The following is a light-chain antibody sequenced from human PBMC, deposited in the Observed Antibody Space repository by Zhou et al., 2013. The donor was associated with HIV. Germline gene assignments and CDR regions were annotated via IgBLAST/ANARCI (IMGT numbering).Light chain of an antibody. CDR2: GAN. CDR3: QQRISWPIT. CDR1: QSVSNN. J-gene: IGKJ5*01. Sequence: EVVMTQSPATLSVSPGERATLSCRASQSVSNNLAWYQQKPGQAPRLLIYGANTRATDIPARFSGGGSGTEFTLTISSMQSEDFAVYYCQQRISWPITFGQGTRLEIK. V-gene: IGKV3-15*01.